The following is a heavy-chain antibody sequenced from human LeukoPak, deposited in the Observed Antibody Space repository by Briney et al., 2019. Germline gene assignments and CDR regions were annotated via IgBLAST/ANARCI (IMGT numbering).Heavy chain of an antibody. CDR2: ISGSGGST. V-gene: IGHV3-23*01. CDR3: AKDQGKYYDFWSGSDYYYYMDV. D-gene: IGHD3-3*01. CDR1: GFTFSSYA. Sequence: GGSLRLSCAASGFTFSSYAMSWVRQAPGKGLEWVSAISGSGGSTYYADSVKGRFTISRDNSKNTLYLQMNSLRAEDTAVYYCAKDQGKYYDFWSGSDYYYYMDVWGKGTTVTVSS. J-gene: IGHJ6*03.